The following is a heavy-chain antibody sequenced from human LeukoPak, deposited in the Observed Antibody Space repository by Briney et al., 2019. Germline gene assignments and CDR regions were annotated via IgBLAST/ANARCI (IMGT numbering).Heavy chain of an antibody. Sequence: SETLSLTCAVYGGSFSGYYWSWIRQPPGKGLEWIGEINHSGSTNYNPSLKSRVTISVDTSKNQFSLKLSSVTAADTAVYYCARAWELPPFDYWGQGTLVTVSS. D-gene: IGHD1-26*01. CDR1: GGSFSGYY. J-gene: IGHJ4*02. CDR2: INHSGST. CDR3: ARAWELPPFDY. V-gene: IGHV4-34*01.